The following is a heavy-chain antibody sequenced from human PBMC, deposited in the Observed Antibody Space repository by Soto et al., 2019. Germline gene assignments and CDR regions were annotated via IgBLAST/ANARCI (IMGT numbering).Heavy chain of an antibody. D-gene: IGHD5-12*01. CDR1: GLTVSSNY. CDR3: ARAAGYENAFDI. CDR2: IYSVGST. J-gene: IGHJ3*02. Sequence: GGSLRLSCAASGLTVSSNYMSWVRQAPGKGLEWVSVIYSVGSTYYADSVKGRFTISRDSSKNTLYLEMNSLRAEDTAVYYCARAAGYENAFDIWGQGTMVTVSS. V-gene: IGHV3-53*01.